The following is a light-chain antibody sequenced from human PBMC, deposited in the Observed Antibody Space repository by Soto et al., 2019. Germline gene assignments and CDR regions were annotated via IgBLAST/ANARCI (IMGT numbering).Light chain of an antibody. CDR1: SSDVGGYNY. CDR3: SSYTSSPGV. V-gene: IGLV2-14*01. CDR2: DVS. J-gene: IGLJ2*01. Sequence: ALTQPASVSGSPGQSITISCTGTSSDVGGYNYVSWYQQHPGKAPKLMIYDVSNRPSGVSNRFSGSKSGNTASLTISGLQAEDEADYYCSSYTSSPGVFGGGTKLTVL.